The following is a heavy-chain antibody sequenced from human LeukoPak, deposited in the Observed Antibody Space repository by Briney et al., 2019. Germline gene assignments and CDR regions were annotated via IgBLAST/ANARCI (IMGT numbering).Heavy chain of an antibody. Sequence: PSETLSLTCTVSGGSISSYYWSRIRQPPGKGLEWIGYIYYSGSTNYNPSLKSRVTISVDTSKNQFSLKLSSVTAADTAVYYCARHLESGTDAFDIWGQGTTVTVSS. D-gene: IGHD1-26*01. CDR1: GGSISSYY. CDR2: IYYSGST. J-gene: IGHJ3*02. V-gene: IGHV4-59*08. CDR3: ARHLESGTDAFDI.